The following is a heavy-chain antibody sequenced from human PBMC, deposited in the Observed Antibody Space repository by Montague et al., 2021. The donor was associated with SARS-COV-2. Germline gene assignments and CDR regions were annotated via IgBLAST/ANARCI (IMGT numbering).Heavy chain of an antibody. V-gene: IGHV6-1*01. CDR2: N. J-gene: IGHJ4*02. CDR3: ARGGSWLYYFDY. Sequence: NDYAVSVKSRITINPDTSKNHFSLQLNSVTPEDPAVYYCARGGSWLYYFDYWGQGTLITV. D-gene: IGHD6-13*01.